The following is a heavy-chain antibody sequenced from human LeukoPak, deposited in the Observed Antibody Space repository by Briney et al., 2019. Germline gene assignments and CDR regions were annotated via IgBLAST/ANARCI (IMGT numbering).Heavy chain of an antibody. D-gene: IGHD6-19*01. CDR2: IWYDGSNK. V-gene: IGHV3-33*01. Sequence: GRSLRLSCAVSGFTFSSYGMHWVRQAPGKGLEWVAVIWYDGSNKYYADSVKGRFTISRDNSKNTLYLQMNSLRAEDTAVYYCAREIEQWLGNWFDPWGQGTLVTVSS. J-gene: IGHJ5*02. CDR1: GFTFSSYG. CDR3: AREIEQWLGNWFDP.